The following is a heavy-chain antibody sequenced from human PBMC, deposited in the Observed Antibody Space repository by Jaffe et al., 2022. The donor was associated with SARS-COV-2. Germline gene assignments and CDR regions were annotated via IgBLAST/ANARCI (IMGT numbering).Heavy chain of an antibody. CDR1: GGSISSSNW. J-gene: IGHJ3*02. Sequence: QVQLQESGPGLVKPSGTLSLTCAVSGGSISSSNWWSWVRQPPGKGLEWIGEIYHSGSTNYNPSLKSRVTISVDKSKNQFSLKLSSVTAADTAVYYCARRSGIVVVPAAPKGRAFDIWGQGTMVTVSS. CDR3: ARRSGIVVVPAAPKGRAFDI. D-gene: IGHD2-2*01. CDR2: IYHSGST. V-gene: IGHV4-4*02.